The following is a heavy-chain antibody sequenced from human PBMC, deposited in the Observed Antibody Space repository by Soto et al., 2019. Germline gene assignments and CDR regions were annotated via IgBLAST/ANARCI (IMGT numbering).Heavy chain of an antibody. J-gene: IGHJ4*02. V-gene: IGHV4-30-2*01. D-gene: IGHD2-2*03. CDR2: IYHSGST. CDR3: AGGYCSSTSCPFDY. CDR1: GGSISSGGYS. Sequence: SSETLSLTCAVSGGSISSGGYSWSWIRQPPGKGLEWVGYIYHSGSTYYNPSLKSRVTISVDRSKNQFSLKLSSVTAADTAVYYCAGGYCSSTSCPFDYWGQGTLVTVSS.